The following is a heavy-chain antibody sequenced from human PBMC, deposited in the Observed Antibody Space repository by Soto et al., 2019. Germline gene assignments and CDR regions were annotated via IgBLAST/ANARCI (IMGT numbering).Heavy chain of an antibody. CDR2: IRSSSSTI. V-gene: IGHV3-48*04. D-gene: IGHD3-10*01. J-gene: IGHJ6*02. Sequence: GGSLRLSCAASGFTFSSYSMNWVRQAPGKGLEWVSYIRSSSSTIYYADSVKGRFTISRDNAKNSLYLQMNSLRAEDTAVYYWARVPGSGSYYYYYYGMDVWGQGTTVTVSS. CDR1: GFTFSSYS. CDR3: ARVPGSGSYYYYYYGMDV.